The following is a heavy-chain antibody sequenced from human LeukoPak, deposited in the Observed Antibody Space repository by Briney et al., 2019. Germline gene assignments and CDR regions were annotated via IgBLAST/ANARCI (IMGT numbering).Heavy chain of an antibody. Sequence: PSETLSLTCTVSGGSISSYYWSWIRQPPGKGLEWIGYIYYSGSTNYNPSLKSRVTMSVDTSKNQFSLKLSSVTAADTAVFYCATTLPGSSWDQGDWVDPWGQGTLVTVSS. CDR2: IYYSGST. J-gene: IGHJ5*02. D-gene: IGHD6-13*01. CDR3: ATTLPGSSWDQGDWVDP. V-gene: IGHV4-59*12. CDR1: GGSISSYY.